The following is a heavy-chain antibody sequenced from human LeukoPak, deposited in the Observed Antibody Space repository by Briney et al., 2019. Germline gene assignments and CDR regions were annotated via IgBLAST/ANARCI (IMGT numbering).Heavy chain of an antibody. V-gene: IGHV3-64*01. CDR2: ISSNGGST. D-gene: IGHD1-26*01. Sequence: PGGSLRLSCAASGFTFSSYAMHWVRQAPGKGLEYVSAISSNGGSTYYANSVKGRFTISRDNSKYTLYLQMGSLRAEDMAVYYCARSGSYLYYFDYWGQGTLVTVSS. J-gene: IGHJ4*02. CDR1: GFTFSSYA. CDR3: ARSGSYLYYFDY.